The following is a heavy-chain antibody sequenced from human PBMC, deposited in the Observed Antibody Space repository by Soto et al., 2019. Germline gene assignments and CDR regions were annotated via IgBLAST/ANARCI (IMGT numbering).Heavy chain of an antibody. CDR3: AREGEVGATTAFDI. V-gene: IGHV3-30-3*01. Sequence: GGSLRLSCAASGFTFSSYAMHWVRQAPGKGLEWVAVISYDGSNKYYADSVKGRFTISRDNSKNTLYLQMNSLRAEDTAVYYCAREGEVGATTAFDIWGQGTMVTVSS. CDR2: ISYDGSNK. J-gene: IGHJ3*02. CDR1: GFTFSSYA. D-gene: IGHD1-26*01.